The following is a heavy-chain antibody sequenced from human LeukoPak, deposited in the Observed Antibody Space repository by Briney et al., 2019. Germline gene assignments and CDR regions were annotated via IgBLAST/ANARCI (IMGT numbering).Heavy chain of an antibody. Sequence: PGGSLRLSCAASGFTFSSYWMSWVRQAPGKGLEWVGFIRSNTYGGTAQYAASVNGRFTISRDDSKTVAYLQMNGLKTEDTGVYYCTKVFRSSDWGLGFDYWGQGTLVTVSS. CDR2: IRSNTYGGTA. CDR3: TKVFRSSDWGLGFDY. D-gene: IGHD3-9*01. J-gene: IGHJ4*02. CDR1: GFTFSSYW. V-gene: IGHV3-49*04.